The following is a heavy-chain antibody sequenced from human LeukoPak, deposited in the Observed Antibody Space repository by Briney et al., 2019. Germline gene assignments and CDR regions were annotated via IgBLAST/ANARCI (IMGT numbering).Heavy chain of an antibody. Sequence: ASVKVSCKASGYTFTGYYMHWVRQAPGQGLEWMGWINPNSGGTNYAQKFQGRVTMTRDTSISTAYMELSRLRSDDTAVYYCARTYYYGSGSYYNHIPFDYWGQGTLVTVSS. D-gene: IGHD3-10*01. CDR3: ARTYYYGSGSYYNHIPFDY. V-gene: IGHV1-2*02. CDR2: INPNSGGT. J-gene: IGHJ4*02. CDR1: GYTFTGYY.